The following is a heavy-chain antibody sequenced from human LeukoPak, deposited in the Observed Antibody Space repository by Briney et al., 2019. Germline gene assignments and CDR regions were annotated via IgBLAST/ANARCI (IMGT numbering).Heavy chain of an antibody. CDR2: TSFDGRKK. V-gene: IGHV3-30*09. CDR3: ARVGNSSGWHDEFGYFVL. D-gene: IGHD6-19*01. CDR1: GFNFSSNL. Sequence: GGSLRLSCAASGFNFSSNLLHWVRQAPGKGLEWVAVTSFDGRKKYYADSVRGRFVVSGDTSKRTLYLQMNGLRNDDSGVYYCARVGNSSGWHDEFGYFVLWAQGIQVTVSS. J-gene: IGHJ4*02.